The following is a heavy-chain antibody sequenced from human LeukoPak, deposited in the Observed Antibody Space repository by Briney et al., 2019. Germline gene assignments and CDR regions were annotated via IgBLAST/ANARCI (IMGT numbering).Heavy chain of an antibody. V-gene: IGHV3-21*01. CDR2: ISSSSSYI. J-gene: IGHJ4*02. CDR1: GFTFSSYS. CDR3: ARARAAMAVPWNY. Sequence: GGSLRLSCAASGFTFSSYSMNWVRQAPGEGLEWVSSISSSSSYIYYADSVKGRFTISRDNAKNSLYLQMNSLRAEDTAVYYCARARAAMAVPWNYWGQGTLVTVSS. D-gene: IGHD6-25*01.